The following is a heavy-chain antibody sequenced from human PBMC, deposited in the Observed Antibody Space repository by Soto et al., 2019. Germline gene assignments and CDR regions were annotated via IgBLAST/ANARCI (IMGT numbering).Heavy chain of an antibody. J-gene: IGHJ5*02. V-gene: IGHV4-30-4*01. D-gene: IGHD3-3*01. CDR1: GGSISSRDYS. CDR2: IYNSGIT. CDR3: ARGVTVFGLVSRFWFDP. Sequence: SETLSLTCTVSGGSISSRDYSWNWVRQSPEKDIEWIGHIYNSGITYYNPSLKSRVVISIDTSRNQFSLRLNSLTAADRAVYFCARGVTVFGLVSRFWFDPWGQGTVVTVSS.